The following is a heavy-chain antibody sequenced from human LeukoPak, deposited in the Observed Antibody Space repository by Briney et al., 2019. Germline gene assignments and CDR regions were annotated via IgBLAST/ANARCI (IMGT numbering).Heavy chain of an antibody. Sequence: GSSVKVSCKASGGTFSSYAISWVRQAPGQGLEWMGGIIPIFGTANYAQKFQGRVTMTRDTSTSTVYMELSSLRSEDTAVYYCARDRTFGGVIVKGWFDPWGQGTLVTVSS. V-gene: IGHV1-69*05. CDR2: IIPIFGTA. D-gene: IGHD3-16*02. CDR3: ARDRTFGGVIVKGWFDP. J-gene: IGHJ5*02. CDR1: GGTFSSYA.